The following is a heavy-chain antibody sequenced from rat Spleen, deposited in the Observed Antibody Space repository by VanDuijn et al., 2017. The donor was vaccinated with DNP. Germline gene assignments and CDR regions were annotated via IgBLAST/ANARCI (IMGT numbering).Heavy chain of an antibody. CDR1: GFTFSDYY. J-gene: IGHJ2*01. D-gene: IGHD4-3*01. V-gene: IGHV5-22*01. CDR3: IRWNSGHFDY. CDR2: IGSDGYAP. Sequence: EVQLVESGGGLVQPGRSLKLSCAASGFTFSDYYMAWVRQAPTRGLEWVAYIGSDGYAPYYGVSMKGRFTISRDNAKSTLYLQMNSLRSEDMATYYCIRWNSGHFDYWGQGVMVTVSS.